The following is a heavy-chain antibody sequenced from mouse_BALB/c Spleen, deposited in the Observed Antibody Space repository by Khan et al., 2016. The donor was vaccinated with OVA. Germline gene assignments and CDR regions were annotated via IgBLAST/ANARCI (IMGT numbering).Heavy chain of an antibody. CDR1: GFSLSRYN. CDR2: IWAGGGT. J-gene: IGHJ4*01. D-gene: IGHD2-14*01. V-gene: IGHV2-6-4*01. Sequence: VQLQESGPGLVAPSQSLSITCTVSGFSLSRYNIHWVRQPPGKGLEWQGMIWAGGGTDYNSTLKSRLNISKDNSKSQVFLKMNSLQTDDTAMYYCARAYYRYDGYYAMDFWGQGTSVTVSS. CDR3: ARAYYRYDGYYAMDF.